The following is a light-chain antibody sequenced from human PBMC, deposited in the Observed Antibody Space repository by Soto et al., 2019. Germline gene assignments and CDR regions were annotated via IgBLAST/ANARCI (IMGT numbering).Light chain of an antibody. CDR2: EVN. V-gene: IGLV2-23*02. CDR3: CSFTSSNTHV. CDR1: SSDFGNYNL. Sequence: ALTQPASVSGSPGQSITISCTGTSSDFGNYNLVSWYQQHPGKVPKLILFEVNKRPSGVSGRFSGSKSGNTASLTISGLQAEDEADYYCCSFTSSNTHVFGTGTKVTVL. J-gene: IGLJ1*01.